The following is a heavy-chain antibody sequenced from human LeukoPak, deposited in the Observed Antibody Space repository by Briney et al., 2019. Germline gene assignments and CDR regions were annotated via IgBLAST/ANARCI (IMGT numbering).Heavy chain of an antibody. V-gene: IGHV4-4*07. CDR2: IYTSGST. CDR3: ARGPMIVPAARAYYYYYMDV. Sequence: ASETLSLACTVSGGSISSYYWGWIRQPAGKGLEWIGRIYTSGSTNYNPSLKSRVTMSVDTSKNQFSLKLSSVTAADTAVYYCARGPMIVPAARAYYYYYMDVWGKGTTVTVSS. D-gene: IGHD2-2*01. J-gene: IGHJ6*03. CDR1: GGSISSYY.